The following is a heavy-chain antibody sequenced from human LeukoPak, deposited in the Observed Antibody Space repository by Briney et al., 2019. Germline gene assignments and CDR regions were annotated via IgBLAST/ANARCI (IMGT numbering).Heavy chain of an antibody. Sequence: PSETLSLTCTVSGYSINNGYYWGWIRQPPGKGLEWVGRIKSKTDGGTTDYAAPVKGRFTISRDDSKNTLYLQMNSLKTEDTAVYYCTTDYYDSSGLGDYYYMDVWGKGTTVTVSS. D-gene: IGHD3-22*01. CDR3: TTDYYDSSGLGDYYYMDV. V-gene: IGHV3-15*01. J-gene: IGHJ6*03. CDR2: IKSKTDGGTT. CDR1: GYSINNGYY.